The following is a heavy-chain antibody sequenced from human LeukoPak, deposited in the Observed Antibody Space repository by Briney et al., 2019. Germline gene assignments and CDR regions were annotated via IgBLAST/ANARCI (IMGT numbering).Heavy chain of an antibody. D-gene: IGHD2-8*01. CDR2: IKQDGSGI. CDR1: GFTFSSYW. V-gene: IGHV3-7*01. J-gene: IGHJ4*02. CDR3: ARVGMVYAITYFDY. Sequence: PGGSLRLSCAASGFTFSSYWMSRVRQAPGKGLEWVANIKQDGSGIYYVDSVKGRFTISRDNAKNSLYLQMNSLRAEDTAVYYCARVGMVYAITYFDYWGQGTLVTVSS.